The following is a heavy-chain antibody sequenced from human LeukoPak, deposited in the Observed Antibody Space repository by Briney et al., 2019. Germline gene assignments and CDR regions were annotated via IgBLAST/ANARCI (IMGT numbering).Heavy chain of an antibody. CDR1: GFTFSSYG. Sequence: PGGSLRLSCAASGFTFSSYGMHWVRQAPGKGLEWVAVISYDGSNKYYADSVKGRFTISRDNSKNTLYLQMNSLRAEDTAVYYCAKDLKWLAYYPDYWGQGTLVTVSS. CDR3: AKDLKWLAYYPDY. J-gene: IGHJ4*02. V-gene: IGHV3-30*18. CDR2: ISYDGSNK. D-gene: IGHD6-19*01.